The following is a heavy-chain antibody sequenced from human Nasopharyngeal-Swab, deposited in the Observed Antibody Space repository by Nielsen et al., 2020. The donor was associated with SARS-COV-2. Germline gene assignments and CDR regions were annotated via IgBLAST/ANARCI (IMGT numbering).Heavy chain of an antibody. CDR3: ARDSTFSEGGGMDV. CDR2: IYYTGDT. V-gene: IGHV4-59*01. Sequence: GSLRLSCTVAGGSISRYYWTWIRQPPGMGLEYIGYIYYTGDTSYHPSLKSRVTISLDTSKNEFSLNLTSVTTADTAVYYCARDSTFSEGGGMDVWGQGTTVTVSS. D-gene: IGHD1-26*01. CDR1: GGSISRYY. J-gene: IGHJ6*02.